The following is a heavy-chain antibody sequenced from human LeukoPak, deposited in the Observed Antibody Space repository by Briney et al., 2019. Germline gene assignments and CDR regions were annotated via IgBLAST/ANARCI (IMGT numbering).Heavy chain of an antibody. CDR1: GDSISSANYY. D-gene: IGHD5-18*01. CDR3: ARDRIGYSYGLFDY. Sequence: PSQTLSLTCTISGDSISSANYYWSWIRQPAGKGLEWIGRIYASGSTNYNPSLRSRVTISVDTSKSQFSLKLSSVTTADTAVYYCARDRIGYSYGLFDYWGQGTLVTVSS. V-gene: IGHV4-61*02. CDR2: IYASGST. J-gene: IGHJ4*02.